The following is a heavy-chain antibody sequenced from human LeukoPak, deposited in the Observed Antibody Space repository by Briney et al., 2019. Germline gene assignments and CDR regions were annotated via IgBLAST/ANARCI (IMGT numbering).Heavy chain of an antibody. V-gene: IGHV3-30-3*01. J-gene: IGHJ4*02. Sequence: GGSLRLSCAASGFTSSSYAMHWVRQAPGKGLEWVAVISYDGSNKYYADSVKGRFTISRDSSKNTLYLQMNSLRAEDTAVYYCARDRGKQQLAEWGQGTLVTVSS. CDR2: ISYDGSNK. D-gene: IGHD6-13*01. CDR1: GFTSSSYA. CDR3: ARDRGKQQLAE.